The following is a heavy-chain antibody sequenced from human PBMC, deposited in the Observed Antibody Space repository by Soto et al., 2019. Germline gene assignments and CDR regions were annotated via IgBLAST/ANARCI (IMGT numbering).Heavy chain of an antibody. CDR2: IYYSGST. J-gene: IGHJ5*02. Sequence: SETLSLTCTVSGGSISSCGYYWSWIRQHPGEGLEWIGYIYYSGSTYYNPSLKSRVTISVDTSKNQFSLKLSSVTAADTAVYYCARWNWYQLIFGWFDPWGQGTLVTVSS. CDR1: GGSISSCGYY. D-gene: IGHD2-2*01. CDR3: ARWNWYQLIFGWFDP. V-gene: IGHV4-31*03.